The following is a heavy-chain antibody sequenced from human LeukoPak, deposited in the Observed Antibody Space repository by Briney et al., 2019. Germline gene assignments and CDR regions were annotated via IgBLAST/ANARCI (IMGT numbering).Heavy chain of an antibody. J-gene: IGHJ4*02. CDR2: INHSGST. CDR1: GGSFSGYY. D-gene: IGHD3-16*02. CDR3: ARSLRITFGGVIVKGSPVDY. Sequence: SETLSLTCAVYGGSFSGYYWSWIRQPPGKGLEWIGEINHSGSTNYNPSLKSRVTISVDTSKNQFPLKLSSVTAADTAVYYCARSLRITFGGVIVKGSPVDYWGQGTLVTVSS. V-gene: IGHV4-34*01.